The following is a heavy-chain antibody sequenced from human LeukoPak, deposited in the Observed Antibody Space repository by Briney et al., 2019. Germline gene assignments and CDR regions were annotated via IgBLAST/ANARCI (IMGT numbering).Heavy chain of an antibody. CDR2: IKSKTDGGTT. D-gene: IGHD2-2*01. CDR3: TTASGSNDCSSTSCCVGGDKGDYYYYYMDV. J-gene: IGHJ6*03. V-gene: IGHV3-15*01. CDR1: GFTFSNAW. Sequence: GGSLRLSCAASGFTFSNAWMSWVRQAPGKGLEWVGRIKSKTDGGTTDYAAPVKGRFTISRDDSKNTLYLQMNSLKTEDTAVYYCTTASGSNDCSSTSCCVGGDKGDYYYYYMDVWGKGTTVTVSS.